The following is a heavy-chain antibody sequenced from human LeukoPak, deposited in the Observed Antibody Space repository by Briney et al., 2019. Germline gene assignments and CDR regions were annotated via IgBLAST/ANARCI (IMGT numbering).Heavy chain of an antibody. Sequence: PGGSLRLSCVASGFIFSNYEMNWVRRAPGKGLEWVSYIRSSGSTIYYADSVQGRFTISRDNAKNSLYLQMNSLRAEDTALYYCARDKQLVRGYYYYYMDVWGKGTTVTVSS. V-gene: IGHV3-48*03. CDR2: IRSSGSTI. CDR1: GFIFSNYE. D-gene: IGHD6-6*01. CDR3: ARDKQLVRGYYYYYMDV. J-gene: IGHJ6*03.